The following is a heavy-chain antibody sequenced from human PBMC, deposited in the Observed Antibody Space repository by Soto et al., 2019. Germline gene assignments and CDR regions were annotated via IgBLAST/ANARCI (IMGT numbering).Heavy chain of an antibody. Sequence: LRLSCAASGFTFSSYAMSWVRQAPGKGLEWVSAISGSGGSTYYADSVKGRFTISRDNSKNTLYLQMNSLRAEDTAVYYCAKVSYYYDSSGYIYWGQGTPVTV. CDR2: ISGSGGST. CDR3: AKVSYYYDSSGYIY. D-gene: IGHD3-22*01. J-gene: IGHJ4*02. V-gene: IGHV3-23*01. CDR1: GFTFSSYA.